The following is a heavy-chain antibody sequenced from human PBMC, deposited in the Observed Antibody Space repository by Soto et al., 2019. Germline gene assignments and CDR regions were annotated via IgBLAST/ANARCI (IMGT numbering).Heavy chain of an antibody. CDR2: ISGSGGST. CDR3: AQVAREWCFDL. Sequence: EVQLLESGGGLVQPGGSLRLSCAASGFTFSSYAMSWVRQAPGKGLEWVSAISGSGGSTYYADSVKGRFTISRDNSKNSMYLQMNSLSAEDTAVYYCAQVAREWCFDLWGRGTLVTVSS. D-gene: IGHD5-12*01. CDR1: GFTFSSYA. J-gene: IGHJ2*01. V-gene: IGHV3-23*01.